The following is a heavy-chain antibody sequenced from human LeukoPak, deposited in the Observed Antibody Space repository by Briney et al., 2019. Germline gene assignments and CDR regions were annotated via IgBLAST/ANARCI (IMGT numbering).Heavy chain of an antibody. CDR1: RFTFSSYW. CDR3: AGQGVPDY. D-gene: IGHD3-10*01. V-gene: IGHV3-7*01. Sequence: PGGSLRLSCAASRFTFSSYWMSWVRQAPGKGLEWVANIKQDGSEKNYLDSVKGRFTISRDNAKNSLYLQMNSLRAEDTAVYYCAGQGVPDYWGQGTLVTVSS. CDR2: IKQDGSEK. J-gene: IGHJ4*02.